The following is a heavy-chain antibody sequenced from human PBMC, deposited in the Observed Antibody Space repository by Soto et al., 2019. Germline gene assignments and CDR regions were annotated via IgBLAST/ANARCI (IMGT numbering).Heavy chain of an antibody. Sequence: GGSLRLSCAASGFTFSNAWMSWVRQAPGKGLEWVGRIKSKTDGGTTDYAATVKGRFTITRDDSKNKLYLQMNSLKTEDTAVYYCVGIAAATSILVQHWGQGTLVTVSS. V-gene: IGHV3-15*01. CDR3: VGIAAATSILVQH. CDR1: GFTFSNAW. CDR2: IKSKTDGGTT. J-gene: IGHJ1*01. D-gene: IGHD6-13*01.